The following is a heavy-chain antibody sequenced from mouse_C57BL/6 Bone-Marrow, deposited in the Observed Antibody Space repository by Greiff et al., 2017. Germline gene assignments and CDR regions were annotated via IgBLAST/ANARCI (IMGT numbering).Heavy chain of an antibody. Sequence: QVQLQQPGAELVRPGSSVKLSCKASGYTFTSYWMHWVKQRPIQGLEWIGNIDPSDSDTHYNQKFKDKATLTVDKSSSTAYMQLSSLTSEDSAVYYCARCSYNSVNAMDYWGQGTSVTVSS. CDR2: IDPSDSDT. V-gene: IGHV1-52*01. D-gene: IGHD2-12*01. CDR3: ARCSYNSVNAMDY. J-gene: IGHJ4*01. CDR1: GYTFTSYW.